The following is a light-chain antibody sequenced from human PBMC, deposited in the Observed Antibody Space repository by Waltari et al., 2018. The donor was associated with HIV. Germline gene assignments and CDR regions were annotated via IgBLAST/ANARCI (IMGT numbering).Light chain of an antibody. J-gene: IGKJ4*01. Sequence: EIVLTQSPSTLSLSPGDRATLSCRANQTVYPFLLWYQQKPGQAPRLLVYDASKSATGISHRFSGSGSKTDFTLTISSLEPEDFALYFCQQRHSWPPTFGGGTRVDI. CDR1: QTVYPF. CDR3: QQRHSWPPT. CDR2: DAS. V-gene: IGKV3-11*01.